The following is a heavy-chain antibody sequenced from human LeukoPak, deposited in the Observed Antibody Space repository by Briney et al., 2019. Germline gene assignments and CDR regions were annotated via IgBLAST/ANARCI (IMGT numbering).Heavy chain of an antibody. J-gene: IGHJ4*02. CDR1: GGTFSSYA. Sequence: SVKVSCKASGGTFSSYAISWVRQAPGQGLEWMGGIIPIFGTANYAQKFQGRVTITTDESTSTAYMELSSLRSEDTAVYYCARAGITIFGVVNEGAFDYWGQGTLVTVSS. D-gene: IGHD3-3*01. CDR3: ARAGITIFGVVNEGAFDY. V-gene: IGHV1-69*05. CDR2: IIPIFGTA.